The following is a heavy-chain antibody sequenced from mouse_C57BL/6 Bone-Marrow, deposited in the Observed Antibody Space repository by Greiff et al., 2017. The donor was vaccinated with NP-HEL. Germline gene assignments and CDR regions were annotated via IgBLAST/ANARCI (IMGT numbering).Heavy chain of an antibody. CDR2: INPNNGGT. CDR1: GYTFTDYN. D-gene: IGHD2-2*01. CDR3: ARMGVTTRSYYAMDY. V-gene: IGHV1-18*01. J-gene: IGHJ4*01. Sequence: VQLQQSGPELVKPGASVKIPCKASGYTFTDYNMDWVKQSHGKSLEWIGDINPNNGGTIYNQKFKGKATLTVDKSSSTAYMELRSLTSEDTAVYYCARMGVTTRSYYAMDYWGQGTSVTVSS.